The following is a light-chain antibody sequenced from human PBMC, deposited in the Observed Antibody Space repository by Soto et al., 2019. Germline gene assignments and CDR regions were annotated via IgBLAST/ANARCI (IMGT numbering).Light chain of an antibody. CDR3: QSYDSSLNGWV. J-gene: IGLJ3*02. V-gene: IGLV1-40*01. CDR1: SSNIGAGYD. CDR2: GNN. Sequence: QSVLTQPPSVSGAPGQRVTISCTGSSSNIGAGYDVHWYQQLPGTAPKLLIYGNNNRPSGVPDRFSGSKSGTSASLAITGLQAEDEADSYCQSYDSSLNGWVFGGGTKLTVL.